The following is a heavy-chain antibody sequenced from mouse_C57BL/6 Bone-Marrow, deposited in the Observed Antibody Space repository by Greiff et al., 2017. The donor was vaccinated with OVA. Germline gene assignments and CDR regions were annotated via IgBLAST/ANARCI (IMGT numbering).Heavy chain of an antibody. Sequence: VQPQQLGPGLVQPSQSLSTNCTVSGFSFTSYGVHWVRQSPGKGLEWLGVIWSGGSTDYNAAFISRLSISKDNSKSQVFFKMNSLQADDTAIYYCASLLLRVMDYWGQGTSVTVSS. CDR2: IWSGGST. D-gene: IGHD1-1*01. CDR3: ASLLLRVMDY. V-gene: IGHV2-2*01. CDR1: GFSFTSYG. J-gene: IGHJ4*01.